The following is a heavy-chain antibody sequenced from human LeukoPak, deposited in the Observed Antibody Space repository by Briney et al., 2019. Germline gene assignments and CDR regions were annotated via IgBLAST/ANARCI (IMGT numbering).Heavy chain of an antibody. Sequence: PGGSLRLSCAASGFTFDDYAMHWVRQAPGKGLEWVSGISWNSGSIGYADSVKGRFTISRDNAKNSLYLQMNSLRAEDTALYYCAKDAYGDYQFDYWGQGTLVTVSS. CDR3: AKDAYGDYQFDY. CDR1: GFTFDDYA. V-gene: IGHV3-9*01. J-gene: IGHJ4*02. CDR2: ISWNSGSI. D-gene: IGHD4-17*01.